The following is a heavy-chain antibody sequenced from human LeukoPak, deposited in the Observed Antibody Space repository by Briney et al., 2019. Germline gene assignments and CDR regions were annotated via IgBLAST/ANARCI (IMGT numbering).Heavy chain of an antibody. CDR2: ISYDGSNK. Sequence: GGSLRLSCAASGFTFSSYAMHWVRQAPGKGLEWVAVISYDGSNKYYADSVKGRFTISRDNSKNTLYLQMNSLRAEDTAVYYCARDRDAFDIWGQGTMVTVSS. CDR1: GFTFSSYA. V-gene: IGHV3-30-3*01. CDR3: ARDRDAFDI. J-gene: IGHJ3*02.